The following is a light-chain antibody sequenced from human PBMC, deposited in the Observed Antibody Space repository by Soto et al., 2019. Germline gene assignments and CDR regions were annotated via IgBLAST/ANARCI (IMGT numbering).Light chain of an antibody. CDR1: QSISSW. Sequence: DIQMTQSPPTLSASVGDRVTITCRASQSISSWLAWYQQKPGKAPKLLIYKASNLETGVPSRFSGSGSGTEFTLTISSLQSDDFATYICQHYSIYPWTFGQGTKVEIK. V-gene: IGKV1-5*03. J-gene: IGKJ1*01. CDR2: KAS. CDR3: QHYSIYPWT.